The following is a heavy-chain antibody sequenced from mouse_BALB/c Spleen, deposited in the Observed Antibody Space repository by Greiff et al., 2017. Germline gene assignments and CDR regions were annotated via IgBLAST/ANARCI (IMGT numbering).Heavy chain of an antibody. CDR3: ARERAPYDYDYAMDY. V-gene: IGHV5-9-4*01. CDR2: ISSGGSYT. CDR1: GFTFSSYA. J-gene: IGHJ4*01. Sequence: EVKLEESGGGLVKPGGSLKLSCAASGFTFSSYAMSWVRQSPEKRLEWVAEISSGGSYTYYPDTVTGRFTISRDNAKNTLYLEMSSLRSEDTAMYYCARERAPYDYDYAMDYWGQGTSVTVSS. D-gene: IGHD2-4*01.